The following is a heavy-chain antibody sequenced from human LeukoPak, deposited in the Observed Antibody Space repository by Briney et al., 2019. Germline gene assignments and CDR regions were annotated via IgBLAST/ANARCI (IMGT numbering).Heavy chain of an antibody. CDR2: IKTKTEDGAT. CDR1: GFTFSNAR. CDR3: TTYVGATAY. D-gene: IGHD1-26*01. Sequence: GSLRLSCAASGFTFSNARMNWVRQAPGKGLEWVGRIKTKTEDGATDYSAPVKARFTISRDDSKTTLYLQMNGLKTEDTAIYYCTTYVGATAYWGQGTLVIVSS. J-gene: IGHJ4*02. V-gene: IGHV3-15*01.